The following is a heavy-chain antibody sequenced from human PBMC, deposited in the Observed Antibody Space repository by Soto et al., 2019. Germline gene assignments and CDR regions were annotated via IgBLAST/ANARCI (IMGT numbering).Heavy chain of an antibody. D-gene: IGHD6-13*01. CDR3: ARRGYSSTLDP. Sequence: PSETLSLTCAVSGGSISSGGYSWSWIRQPPGKGLEWIGYIYHSGSTYYNPSLKSRVTISVDTSKNQFSLKLSSVTAADTAVYYCARRGYSSTLDPWGQGTLVTVSS. J-gene: IGHJ5*02. V-gene: IGHV4-30-2*01. CDR2: IYHSGST. CDR1: GGSISSGGYS.